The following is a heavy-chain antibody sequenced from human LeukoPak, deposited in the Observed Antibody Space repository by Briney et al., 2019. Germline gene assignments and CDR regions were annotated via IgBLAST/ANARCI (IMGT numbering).Heavy chain of an antibody. V-gene: IGHV3-33*08. Sequence: GGSLRLSCAASGFTFSSYGMHWVRQAPGKGLEWVTVIWFDGSKKYYTDPVKGRFTVSRDNSKNTLYLQMDSLRVEDTALYYCARSQPSVDNYDYYYGMDVWGQGTTVTVSS. CDR1: GFTFSSYG. CDR2: IWFDGSKK. D-gene: IGHD5-12*01. CDR3: ARSQPSVDNYDYYYGMDV. J-gene: IGHJ6*02.